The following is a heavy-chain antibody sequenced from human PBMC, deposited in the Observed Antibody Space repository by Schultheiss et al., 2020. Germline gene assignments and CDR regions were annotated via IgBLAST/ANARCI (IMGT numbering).Heavy chain of an antibody. V-gene: IGHV1-2*02. Sequence: ASVKVSCKASGYTFTGYYMHWVRQAPGQGLEWMGWINPNSGGTNYAQKFQGRVTITADKSTSTAYMELSSLRSEDTAVYYCARPWGHYYYYGMDVWGQGTTVNVSS. CDR3: ARPWGHYYYYGMDV. J-gene: IGHJ6*02. CDR2: INPNSGGT. D-gene: IGHD3-16*01. CDR1: GYTFTGYY.